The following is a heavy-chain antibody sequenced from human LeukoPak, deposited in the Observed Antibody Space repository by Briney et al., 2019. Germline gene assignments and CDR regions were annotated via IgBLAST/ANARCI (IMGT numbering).Heavy chain of an antibody. J-gene: IGHJ2*01. D-gene: IGHD3-22*01. CDR1: GFAFISSA. CDR3: ATSRSVDSSGYHPYWYFDL. Sequence: SVKVSCKAYGFAFISSAMQWVRQARGQRLEWIGWIVVGSGNTNYAQKFQERVTITRDMSTSTAYMELSSLRSEDTAVYYCATSRSVDSSGYHPYWYFDLWGRGTLVTVSS. CDR2: IVVGSGNT. V-gene: IGHV1-58*02.